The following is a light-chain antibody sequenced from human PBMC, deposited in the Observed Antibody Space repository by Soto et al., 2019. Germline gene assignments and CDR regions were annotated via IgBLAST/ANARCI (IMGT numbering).Light chain of an antibody. Sequence: DIVMTQSPDSLAVSLGVRATITCKSSQTILSTSNNRNYLAWYRQKPGQSPRLLIYWASTRESGVPDRISGSGSKTDFTLTISRLQAEDVEVYYYQQYVNLPLTLGEGKNVEIK. CDR1: QTILSTSNNRNY. V-gene: IGKV4-1*01. CDR3: QQYVNLPLT. J-gene: IGKJ4*01. CDR2: WAS.